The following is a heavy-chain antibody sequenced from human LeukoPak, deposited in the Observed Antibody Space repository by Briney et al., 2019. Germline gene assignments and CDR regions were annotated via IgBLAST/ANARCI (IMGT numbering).Heavy chain of an antibody. CDR1: GFTFSDYY. D-gene: IGHD2-15*01. Sequence: GGSLRLSCAASGFTFSDYYMSWIRQAPGKGLEWVSYISSSGSTIDYTDSVKGRFTISRDNAKNSLYLQLNSLRAEDTAVYYCARDRALGYCSGGSCYNTYYFDYWGQGTLVTVSS. J-gene: IGHJ4*02. CDR3: ARDRALGYCSGGSCYNTYYFDY. CDR2: ISSSGSTI. V-gene: IGHV3-11*01.